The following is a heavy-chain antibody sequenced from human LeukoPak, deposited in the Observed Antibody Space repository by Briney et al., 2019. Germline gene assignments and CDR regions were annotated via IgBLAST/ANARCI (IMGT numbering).Heavy chain of an antibody. CDR1: GGSVSSGSYY. Sequence: SETLSLTCTVSGGSVSSGSYYWSWIRQPPGKGLEWIGEINHSGSTNYNPSLKSRVTISVDTSKNQFSLKLSSVTAADTAVYYCARGRYSLWFGELSEYYFDYWGQGTLVTVSS. V-gene: IGHV4-39*07. CDR2: INHSGST. J-gene: IGHJ4*02. D-gene: IGHD3-10*01. CDR3: ARGRYSLWFGELSEYYFDY.